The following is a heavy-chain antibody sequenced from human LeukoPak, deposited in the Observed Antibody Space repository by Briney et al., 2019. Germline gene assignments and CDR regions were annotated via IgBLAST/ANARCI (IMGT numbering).Heavy chain of an antibody. Sequence: SETLSLTCAVSGDSISRSDWWAWIRQPPGKGLEWLGNIYYSGRIYHNPSLQSRVIMSVDSSKNQFSLRLDSVTAADTAVYYCANTRSGTYYGDSFDVWGQGKLVIVSS. CDR1: GDSISRSDW. D-gene: IGHD1-26*01. J-gene: IGHJ3*01. V-gene: IGHV4-28*05. CDR2: IYYSGRI. CDR3: ANTRSGTYYGDSFDV.